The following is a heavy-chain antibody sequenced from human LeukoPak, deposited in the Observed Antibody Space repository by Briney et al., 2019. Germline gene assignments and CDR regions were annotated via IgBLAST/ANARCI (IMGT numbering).Heavy chain of an antibody. Sequence: ASVKVSCKASSYTFSDYGFSWVRQAPGQGLEWMGGFDPEDGETIYAQKFQGRVTMTEDTSTDTAYMELSSLRSEDTAVYYCATFGYSYGFRGIGFDYWGQGTLVTVSP. V-gene: IGHV1-24*01. CDR2: FDPEDGET. CDR1: SYTFSDYG. CDR3: ATFGYSYGFRGIGFDY. J-gene: IGHJ4*02. D-gene: IGHD5-18*01.